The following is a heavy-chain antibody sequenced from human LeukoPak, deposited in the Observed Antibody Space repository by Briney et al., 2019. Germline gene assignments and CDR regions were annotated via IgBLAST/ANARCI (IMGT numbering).Heavy chain of an antibody. CDR2: ISDGGITT. CDR3: AKDVYSSGPNWFDP. CDR1: GFTFSSYA. Sequence: GGSLRLSCAASGFTFSSYAMSWVRQAPGKVLEWVSGISDGGITTYYADSVKGRFTISRDNSKNTLYLQMNSLRAEDTAIYYCAKDVYSSGPNWFDPWGQGTLVTVSS. V-gene: IGHV3-23*01. D-gene: IGHD6-19*01. J-gene: IGHJ5*02.